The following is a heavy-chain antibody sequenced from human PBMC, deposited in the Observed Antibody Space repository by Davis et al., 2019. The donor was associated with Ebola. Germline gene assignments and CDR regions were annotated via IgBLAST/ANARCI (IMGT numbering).Heavy chain of an antibody. D-gene: IGHD2-21*02. V-gene: IGHV3-66*01. J-gene: IGHJ2*01. Sequence: PGGSLRLSCAASGFTFSSYCMSWVRQAPGKGLEWVAVIYSGGSTYYADSVKGRFTISRDNAKNSLYLQMNSLKAEDTAVYYCVRDPALVVTGGDWFFGLWGRGTLVTVSS. CDR2: IYSGGST. CDR3: VRDPALVVTGGDWFFGL. CDR1: GFTFSSYC.